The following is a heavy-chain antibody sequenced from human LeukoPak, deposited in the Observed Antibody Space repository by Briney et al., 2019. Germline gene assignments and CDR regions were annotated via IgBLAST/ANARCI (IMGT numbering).Heavy chain of an antibody. CDR2: INSDGSST. Sequence: GGSLRLSCAASGFTLSSYWMHWVRHAPGKGLVWVSRINSDGSSTSYADSVKGRFTISRDNAKNTLYLQMNSLRAEDTAVYYCAREQDDFWSGYSFDYWGQGTLVTVSS. V-gene: IGHV3-74*01. CDR3: AREQDDFWSGYSFDY. D-gene: IGHD3-3*01. J-gene: IGHJ4*02. CDR1: GFTLSSYW.